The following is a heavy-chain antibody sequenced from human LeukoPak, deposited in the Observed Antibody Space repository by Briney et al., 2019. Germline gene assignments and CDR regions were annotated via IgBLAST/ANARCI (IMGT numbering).Heavy chain of an antibody. J-gene: IGHJ5*02. Sequence: GGSLRLSCAASGFTFDHYAMHWVRQTPGEGLEWVSGISWNSGRIEYADSVKGRFTISRDNAKNSLYLQMNSLRPEDTALYYCAKYGSSLSWGQGTLVTVSS. CDR3: AKYGSSLS. V-gene: IGHV3-9*01. CDR2: ISWNSGRI. CDR1: GFTFDHYA. D-gene: IGHD6-19*01.